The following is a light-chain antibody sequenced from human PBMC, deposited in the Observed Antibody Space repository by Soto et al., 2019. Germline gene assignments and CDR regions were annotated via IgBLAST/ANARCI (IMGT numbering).Light chain of an antibody. CDR1: SSXVXGYNY. CDR2: EVS. CDR3: SSYTSSSTLV. V-gene: IGLV2-14*01. Sequence: QSALTQPASVSGSPGQSITISCTGTSSXVXGYNYVSWYQQHPGKAPKLMIYEVSNRPSGVSNRFSGFKSGNTASLTISGLQAEDEADYYCSSYTSSSTLVFGGGTKLTVL. J-gene: IGLJ2*01.